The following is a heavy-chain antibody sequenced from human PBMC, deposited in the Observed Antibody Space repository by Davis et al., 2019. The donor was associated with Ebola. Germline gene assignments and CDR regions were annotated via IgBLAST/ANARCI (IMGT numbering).Heavy chain of an antibody. CDR2: INPNSGGT. CDR1: GYTFTGYY. D-gene: IGHD6-19*01. V-gene: IGHV1-2*02. Sequence: ASVKVSCKASGYTFTGYYMHWVRQAPGQGLEWMGWINPNSGGTNYAQKFQGRVTMTRDTSISTAYMELSRLRSDDTAVYYCATPGIGQWLVPIHWQHWGQGTLVTVSS. CDR3: ATPGIGQWLVPIHWQH. J-gene: IGHJ1*01.